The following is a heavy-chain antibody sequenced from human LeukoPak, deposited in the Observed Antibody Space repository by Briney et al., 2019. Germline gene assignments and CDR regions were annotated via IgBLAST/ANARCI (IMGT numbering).Heavy chain of an antibody. Sequence: PGGSLRLSCAASGFTFSNYAMGWVRQAPGKGLEWVSSIRGTVDNTHYADAVKGWFTISRDIPKNTLYLQMNSLRAEDTARYYCAKASTRDTGYYFDSWGQGTLVTVSS. D-gene: IGHD3-9*01. CDR2: IRGTVDNT. J-gene: IGHJ4*02. CDR1: GFTFSNYA. CDR3: AKASTRDTGYYFDS. V-gene: IGHV3-23*01.